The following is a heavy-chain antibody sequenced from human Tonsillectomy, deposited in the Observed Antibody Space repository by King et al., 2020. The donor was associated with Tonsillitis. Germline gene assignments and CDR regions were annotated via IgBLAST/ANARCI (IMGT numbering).Heavy chain of an antibody. CDR3: TRHASMTAGYYYYYMNV. V-gene: IGHV5-51*01. CDR1: GYTFTSYW. J-gene: IGHJ6*03. Sequence: QLVQSGAEVKKPGESLKISCKGSGYTFTSYWICWVRQMPGKGLEWMGIIYPCDSDTRYSPSFHVQVTISADKSISTAYLQWSSLKASDTAIYYCTRHASMTAGYYYYYMNVWGKGTTVTVSS. D-gene: IGHD6-6*01. CDR2: IYPCDSDT.